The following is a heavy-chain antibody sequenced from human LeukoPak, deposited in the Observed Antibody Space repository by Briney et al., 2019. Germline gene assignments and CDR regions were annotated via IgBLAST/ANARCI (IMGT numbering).Heavy chain of an antibody. V-gene: IGHV3-21*01. CDR1: GFTFSSYS. J-gene: IGHJ3*02. CDR2: ISGSGNYI. Sequence: PGGSLRLSCAASGFTFSSYSMNWVRQAPGKGLEWVSSISGSGNYIYYADSMKGRFTISRDNAKNSLYLQMNTLRAEDTAVYYCTRDARVVTPLTFDIWGHGTMVTVSS. CDR3: TRDARVVTPLTFDI. D-gene: IGHD4-23*01.